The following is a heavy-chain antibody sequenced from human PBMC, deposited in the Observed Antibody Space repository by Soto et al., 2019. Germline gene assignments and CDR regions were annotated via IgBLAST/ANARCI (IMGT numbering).Heavy chain of an antibody. CDR1: GFIFRDYG. CDR3: ASQAFDH. CDR2: IWHDGSKK. Sequence: GGSLRLSCTASGFIFRDYGMQWVRQAPGKGLEWLAFIWHDGSKKYYADSLKGRFTISRDNSKNTMYLQMSSPTVEDTAVYYSASQAFDHWGQGTLVTVSS. J-gene: IGHJ4*02. V-gene: IGHV3-33*01.